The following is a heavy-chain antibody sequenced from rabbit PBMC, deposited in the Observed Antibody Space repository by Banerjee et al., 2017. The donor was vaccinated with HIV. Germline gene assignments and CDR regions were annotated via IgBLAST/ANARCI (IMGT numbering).Heavy chain of an antibody. J-gene: IGHJ6*01. V-gene: IGHV1S45*01. D-gene: IGHD4-1*01. CDR1: GFSFSNKYV. CDR3: ARDLAGVIGWNFGL. CDR2: IDTHSSGST. Sequence: QEQLVESGGGLVKPEGSLTLSCTASGFSFSNKYVMCWVRQAPGKGLEWIACIDTHSSGSTYYANWAQGRFTISKASWTTVTLQMTSLTAADTASYFCARDLAGVIGWNFGLWGPGTLVTVS.